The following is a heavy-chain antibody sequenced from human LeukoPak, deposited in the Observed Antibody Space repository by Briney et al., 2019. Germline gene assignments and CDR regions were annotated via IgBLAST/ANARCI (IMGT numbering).Heavy chain of an antibody. CDR2: IIPIFGTA. J-gene: IGHJ4*02. CDR1: GGTFSSYA. V-gene: IGHV1-69*06. Sequence: ASVKVSCKASGGTFSSYAISWVRQAPGQGLEWMGGIIPIFGTANYAQNFQGRVTITADKSTSTAYMELSSLRSEDTAVYYCARAIPGYYDSSGYRFDYWGQGTLVTVSS. CDR3: ARAIPGYYDSSGYRFDY. D-gene: IGHD3-22*01.